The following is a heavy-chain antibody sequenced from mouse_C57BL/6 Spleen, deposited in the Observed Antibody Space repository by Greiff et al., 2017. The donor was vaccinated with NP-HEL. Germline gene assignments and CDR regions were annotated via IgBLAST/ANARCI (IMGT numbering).Heavy chain of an antibody. CDR2: ISYDGSN. Sequence: VQLKESGPGLVKPSQSLSLTCSVTGYSITSGYYWNWIRQFPGNKLEWMGYISYDGSNNYNPSLKNRISITRDTSKNQFFLKLNSVTTEDTATYYCASFYDGYFDYWGQGTTLTVSS. J-gene: IGHJ2*01. CDR3: ASFYDGYFDY. D-gene: IGHD2-3*01. CDR1: GYSITSGYY. V-gene: IGHV3-6*01.